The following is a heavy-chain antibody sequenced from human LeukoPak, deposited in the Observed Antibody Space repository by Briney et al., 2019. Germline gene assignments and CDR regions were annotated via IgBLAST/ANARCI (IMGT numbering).Heavy chain of an antibody. Sequence: PSETLSLTCTVSGGSIGTYSWNGIRQPPGKGLEWIGYIYYSGTTNYNPSLKSRVTISVDTSKNQFSLKLSSVTAADTAVYYCARGVYIAAAQYGYWGQGTLVTVSS. J-gene: IGHJ4*02. CDR1: GGSIGTYS. V-gene: IGHV4-59*01. CDR2: IYYSGTT. D-gene: IGHD6-13*01. CDR3: ARGVYIAAAQYGY.